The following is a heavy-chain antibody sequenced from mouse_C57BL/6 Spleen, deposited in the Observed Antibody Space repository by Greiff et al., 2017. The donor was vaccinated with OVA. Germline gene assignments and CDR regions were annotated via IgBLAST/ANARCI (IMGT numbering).Heavy chain of an antibody. J-gene: IGHJ3*01. CDR1: GYTFTSYW. CDR2: IDPNSGGT. Sequence: QVQLQQPGAELVKPGASVKLSCKASGYTFTSYWMHWVKQRPGRGLEWIGRIDPNSGGTKFNEKFKSKATLTVDKPSSTAYMQLSSLTSEDSAVYYCARGITTVVEGWFAYWGQGTLVTVSA. V-gene: IGHV1-72*01. CDR3: ARGITTVVEGWFAY. D-gene: IGHD1-1*01.